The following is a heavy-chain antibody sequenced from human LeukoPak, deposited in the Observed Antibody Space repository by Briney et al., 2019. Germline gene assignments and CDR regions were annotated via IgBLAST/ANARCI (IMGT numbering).Heavy chain of an antibody. J-gene: IGHJ4*02. V-gene: IGHV4-39*01. D-gene: IGHD1-26*01. CDR2: IYYWGST. CDR1: GGSISSSSYY. Sequence: SETLSLTCTVSGGSISSSSYYGGWIREPPGKGLEGIGSIYYWGSTYYNPSLKRRVTISVDKSKTQFSLKLSSVTAADTAVYYCASSDSGTLDYWGQGTLVTVSS. CDR3: ASSDSGTLDY.